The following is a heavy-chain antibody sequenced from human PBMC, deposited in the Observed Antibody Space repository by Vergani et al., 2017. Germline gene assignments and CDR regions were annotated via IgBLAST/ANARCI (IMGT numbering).Heavy chain of an antibody. CDR1: GYTFTSYG. CDR2: ISAYNGNT. Sequence: QVQLVQSGAEVKKPGASVKVSCKASGYTFTSYGISWVRQAPGQGLEWMGWISAYNGNTNYAQKLQGRVTMTTDTSTSTAYMERRSLRSDDTAVYYCARDTGYYDSSGYYYGWFDPWGQGTLVTVSS. V-gene: IGHV1-18*04. J-gene: IGHJ5*02. CDR3: ARDTGYYDSSGYYYGWFDP. D-gene: IGHD3-22*01.